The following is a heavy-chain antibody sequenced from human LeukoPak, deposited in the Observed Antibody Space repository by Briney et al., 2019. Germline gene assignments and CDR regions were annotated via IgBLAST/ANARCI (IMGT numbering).Heavy chain of an antibody. CDR3: AKDEGDYDILTGYYPIDY. D-gene: IGHD3-9*01. Sequence: GGSLRLSCAASGFTFSSYATSWVRQAPGKGLEWVSAISGSGGSTYYADSVKGRFTISRDNSKNTLYLQMNSLRAEDTAVYYCAKDEGDYDILTGYYPIDYWGQGTLVTVSS. CDR2: ISGSGGST. J-gene: IGHJ4*02. CDR1: GFTFSSYA. V-gene: IGHV3-23*01.